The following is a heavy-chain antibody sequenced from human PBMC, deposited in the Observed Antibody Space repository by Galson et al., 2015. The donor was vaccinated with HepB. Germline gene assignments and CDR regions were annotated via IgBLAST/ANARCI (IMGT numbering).Heavy chain of an antibody. Sequence: SVKVSCKASGYTFTSYAMHWVRQAPGQRLEWMGWINAGNGNTKYSQKFQGRVTITRDTSASTAYMELSSLRSEDTAVYYCARSPLSYCTSTSCLSPFNYWGQGTLVTVSS. D-gene: IGHD2-2*01. CDR1: GYTFTSYA. CDR2: INAGNGNT. CDR3: ARSPLSYCTSTSCLSPFNY. V-gene: IGHV1-3*01. J-gene: IGHJ4*02.